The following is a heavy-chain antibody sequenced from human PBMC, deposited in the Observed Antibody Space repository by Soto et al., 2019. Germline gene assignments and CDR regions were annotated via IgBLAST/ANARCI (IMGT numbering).Heavy chain of an antibody. D-gene: IGHD2-15*01. CDR3: ASRSLGYCSGGSCRDPYYYYGMDV. Sequence: SVKVSCKASGGTFSSYAISWVRQAPGQGLEWMGGIIPIFGTANYAQKFQGRVTITADESTSTAYMELSSLRSEDTAVYYCASRSLGYCSGGSCRDPYYYYGMDVWGQGTTVTVSS. J-gene: IGHJ6*02. CDR1: GGTFSSYA. V-gene: IGHV1-69*13. CDR2: IIPIFGTA.